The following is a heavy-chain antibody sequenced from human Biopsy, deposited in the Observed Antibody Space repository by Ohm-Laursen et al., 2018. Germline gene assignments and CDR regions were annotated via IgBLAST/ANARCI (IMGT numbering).Heavy chain of an antibody. J-gene: IGHJ6*02. V-gene: IGHV3-21*01. CDR2: ISSRSSDI. D-gene: IGHD2-2*01. CDR1: GFIFTTYT. CDR3: ARESALKWYQSLSYFNGMDV. Sequence: SLSLSCSASGFIFTTYTMNWVRQAPGEGLEWVSSISSRSSDISYADSVKGRLTISRDNAKNSLFLHMNSLRAEDTAVYYCARESALKWYQSLSYFNGMDVWGQGTAVTVSS.